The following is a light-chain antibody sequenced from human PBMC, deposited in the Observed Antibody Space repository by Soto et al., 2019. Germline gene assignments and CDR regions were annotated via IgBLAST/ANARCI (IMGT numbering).Light chain of an antibody. V-gene: IGLV2-8*01. J-gene: IGLJ1*01. CDR1: TSDIGGYNY. Sequence: QSALTQPPSASGSPGQSVAISCTGTTSDIGGYNYVSWYQQHPGKAPKLMIYEVNKRPSGVPDRFSGSKSGNTASLTVSGLQAEDEADYYCSSHGGNSPYVFGTGTKVTAL. CDR2: EVN. CDR3: SSHGGNSPYV.